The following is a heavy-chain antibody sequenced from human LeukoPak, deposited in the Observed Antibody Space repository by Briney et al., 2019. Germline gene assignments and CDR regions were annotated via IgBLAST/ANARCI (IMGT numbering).Heavy chain of an antibody. Sequence: GGSLRLSCAASGFALSSHWMSWVRRAPGKGLEWVANIKQDGTEEYYVDSVRGRFSISKDNAKNSLYLQMNSLRAEDTAVYYRARDPCHGALDYWGQGALVTVSS. D-gene: IGHD2-2*01. V-gene: IGHV3-7*03. CDR1: GFALSSHW. J-gene: IGHJ4*02. CDR3: ARDPCHGALDY. CDR2: IKQDGTEE.